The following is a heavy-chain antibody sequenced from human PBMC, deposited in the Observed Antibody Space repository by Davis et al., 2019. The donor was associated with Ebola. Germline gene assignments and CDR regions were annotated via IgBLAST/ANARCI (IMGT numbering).Heavy chain of an antibody. CDR3: ARQWLVPNLYYYYYGMDV. J-gene: IGHJ6*02. Sequence: ASVKVSCKASGYTFTSYYMHWVRQAPGQGLEWMGIINPSGGSTSYAQKFQGRVTMTRDTSTSTVYMELSSLRSEDTAVYYCARQWLVPNLYYYYYGMDVWGQGTTVTVSS. CDR1: GYTFTSYY. V-gene: IGHV1-46*01. CDR2: INPSGGST. D-gene: IGHD6-19*01.